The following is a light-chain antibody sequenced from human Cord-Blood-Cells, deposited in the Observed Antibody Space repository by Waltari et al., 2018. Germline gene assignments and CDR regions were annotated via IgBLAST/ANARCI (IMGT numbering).Light chain of an antibody. CDR3: QQYNNWPWT. Sequence: EIVMPPSPATLSASPADRATLSCRASQSLSSNLAWYQQKPGQAPRLLIYGASTRATGIPARFSGSGSGTEFTLTISSLQSEDFAVYYCQQYNNWPWTFGQGTKVEIK. CDR1: QSLSSN. V-gene: IGKV3-15*01. CDR2: GAS. J-gene: IGKJ1*01.